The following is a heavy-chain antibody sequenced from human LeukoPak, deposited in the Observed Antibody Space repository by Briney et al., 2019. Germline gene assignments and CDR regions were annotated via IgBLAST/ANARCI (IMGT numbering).Heavy chain of an antibody. CDR2: ISSSSSTM. D-gene: IGHD2-15*01. CDR1: GFTFSSYS. Sequence: GGSLRLSCAASGFTFSSYSMNWVRQAPGKGLEWISYISSSSSTMYYADSVKGRFTIFRDNAKNSLLLQMDSLRVEDTAVYFCARVDCSGGSCYSSLDYWGQGTLITVSS. V-gene: IGHV3-48*01. CDR3: ARVDCSGGSCYSSLDY. J-gene: IGHJ4*02.